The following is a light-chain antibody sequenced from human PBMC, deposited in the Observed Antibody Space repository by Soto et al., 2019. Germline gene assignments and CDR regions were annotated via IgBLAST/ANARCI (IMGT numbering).Light chain of an antibody. CDR1: SSNIGVYS. Sequence: QSVLTQPPSVSAAPGQKVTISCSGGSSNIGVYSVSWYQQFSGTAPKRLIYDNSDRSPGIPDRFSGSKSGTSATLAITGLQTGDEADYYCGAWDGSLSAVVFGGGTKVTVL. CDR3: GAWDGSLSAVV. V-gene: IGLV1-51*01. CDR2: DNS. J-gene: IGLJ2*01.